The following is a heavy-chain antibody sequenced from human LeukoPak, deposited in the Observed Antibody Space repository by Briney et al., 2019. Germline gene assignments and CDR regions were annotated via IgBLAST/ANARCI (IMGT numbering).Heavy chain of an antibody. CDR2: FYYSGST. V-gene: IGHV4-59*13. J-gene: IGHJ4*02. CDR3: ARHDYGDYPPDY. D-gene: IGHD4-17*01. Sequence: SETLSLTCSVSGGSISFYYGSWMRQPPGKGVEWVGYFYYSGSTKYNPSLTRRVTISVDPPKNQFSLKLTSVTAADTAVYYCARHDYGDYPPDYWGQGTLVTVSS. CDR1: GGSISFYY.